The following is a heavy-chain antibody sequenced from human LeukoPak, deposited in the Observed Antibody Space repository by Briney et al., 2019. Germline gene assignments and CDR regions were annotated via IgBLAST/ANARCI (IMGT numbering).Heavy chain of an antibody. CDR1: GFTFSTHA. V-gene: IGHV3-23*01. CDR3: VKGRDYNDASAYYIGDY. J-gene: IGHJ4*02. Sequence: PGGSLRLSCAASGFTFSTHAMIWVRQPPGKGPEWVSCITCSGTDTYYRDSVKGRFTISRENSNHTLYLQMNSLRAEDTAVYYCVKGRDYNDASAYYIGDYWGQGTLVTVSS. CDR2: ITCSGTDT. D-gene: IGHD3-22*01.